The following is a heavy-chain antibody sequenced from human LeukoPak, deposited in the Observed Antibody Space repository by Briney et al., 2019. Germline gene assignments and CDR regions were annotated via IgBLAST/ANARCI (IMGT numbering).Heavy chain of an antibody. Sequence: VGALRLSCAHPGFTLSDSYITWIRQAPGKGPDWVSFISARSTYTNYEDSVKGRFPISRDNAKNSLYLQMNSLRGEDTAVYYCARGWDYYDSRGYQGSLLHGGQGTLVTVSS. D-gene: IGHD3-22*01. CDR1: GFTLSDSY. CDR2: ISARSTYT. J-gene: IGHJ1*01. V-gene: IGHV3-11*05. CDR3: ARGWDYYDSRGYQGSLLH.